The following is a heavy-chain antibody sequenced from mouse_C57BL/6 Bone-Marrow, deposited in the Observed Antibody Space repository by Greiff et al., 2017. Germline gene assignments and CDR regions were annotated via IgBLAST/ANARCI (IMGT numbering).Heavy chain of an antibody. CDR2: ISDGGSYT. CDR1: GFTFSSYA. Sequence: DVKLVESGGGLVKPGGSLKLSCAASGFTFSSYAMSWVRQTPEKRLEWVATISDGGSYTYYPDNVKGRFTISRDNAKNNLYLQMSHLKSEDTAMYYCARGRAKVVGGQGTSVTVSA. J-gene: IGHJ4*01. CDR3: ARGRAKVV. V-gene: IGHV5-4*03. D-gene: IGHD1-1*01.